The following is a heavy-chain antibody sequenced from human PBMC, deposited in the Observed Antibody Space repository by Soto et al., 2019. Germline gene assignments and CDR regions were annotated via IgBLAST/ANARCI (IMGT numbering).Heavy chain of an antibody. V-gene: IGHV1-18*04. CDR1: GYTFTSYG. J-gene: IGHJ6*02. D-gene: IGHD5-18*01. Sequence: QVQLVQSGAEVKKPGASVKVSCKASGYTFTSYGISWVRQAPGQVLEWMGWISAYNGNTNYAQKLQGRVTMTTDTSTSTDYMELRSLRSDDTAVYYCARDKGIQLWLNYYYDGMDVWGQGTTVTVSS. CDR2: ISAYNGNT. CDR3: ARDKGIQLWLNYYYDGMDV.